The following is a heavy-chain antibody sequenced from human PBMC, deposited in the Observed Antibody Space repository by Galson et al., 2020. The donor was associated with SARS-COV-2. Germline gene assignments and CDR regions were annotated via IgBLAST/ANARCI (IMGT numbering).Heavy chain of an antibody. CDR3: ARLRCGDSSCYIIGSPYYHYYMDV. J-gene: IGHJ6*03. V-gene: IGHV4-39*01. D-gene: IGHD3-22*01. Sequence: SETLSLTCAVSGDSVTSRSCYWGWIRQPPGKGLEWIGSIFFSGSTYFNPSLKSRVTISTDTSMNQFSLKLSSVTAADTAVYYCARLRCGDSSCYIIGSPYYHYYMDVWGKGTTITVSS. CDR1: GDSVTSRSCY. CDR2: IFFSGST.